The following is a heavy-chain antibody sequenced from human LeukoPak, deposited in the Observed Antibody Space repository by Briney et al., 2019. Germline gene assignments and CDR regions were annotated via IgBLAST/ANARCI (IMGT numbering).Heavy chain of an antibody. CDR2: IWYDGSSK. Sequence: GFTXXXYGMHWVRQAPGKGLEWVAVIWYDGSSKYYADSVKGRFTISRDNAKNTLYLQMNSLRAEDTAVYYCARGNHYYDSSGYYYDFFDYWGQGTLVTVSS. CDR3: ARGNHYYDSSGYYYDFFDY. D-gene: IGHD3-22*01. J-gene: IGHJ4*02. V-gene: IGHV3-33*01. CDR1: GFTXXXYG.